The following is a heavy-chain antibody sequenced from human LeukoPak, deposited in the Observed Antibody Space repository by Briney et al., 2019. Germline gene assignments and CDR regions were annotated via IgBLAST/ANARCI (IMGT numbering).Heavy chain of an antibody. J-gene: IGHJ3*02. V-gene: IGHV3-7*01. CDR2: IKQDGSEE. Sequence: AGGSLRLSCAASEFTFSNYWMTWVRQAPGKGLEWVANIKQDGSEEYYVDSVKGRFTVSRDNAKNSLYLQMNSLRAEDTAVYYCASGIVVVAAPHAFDIWGQGTMVTVSS. D-gene: IGHD2-15*01. CDR3: ASGIVVVAAPHAFDI. CDR1: EFTFSNYW.